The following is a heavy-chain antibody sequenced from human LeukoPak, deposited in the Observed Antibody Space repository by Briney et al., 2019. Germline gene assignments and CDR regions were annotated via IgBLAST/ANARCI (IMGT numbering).Heavy chain of an antibody. J-gene: IGHJ4*02. CDR3: ARVGYSSGWYFDY. D-gene: IGHD6-19*01. CDR2: ISSTSSYI. CDR1: GFTFSNYS. V-gene: IGHV3-21*01. Sequence: GGSLRLSCAASGFTFSNYSMNWVRQAPGKGLEWVSSISSTSSYIYYADSVKGRFTISRDNAQKSLYLQMNSLRAEDTAVYYCARVGYSSGWYFDYWGQGTLVTVSS.